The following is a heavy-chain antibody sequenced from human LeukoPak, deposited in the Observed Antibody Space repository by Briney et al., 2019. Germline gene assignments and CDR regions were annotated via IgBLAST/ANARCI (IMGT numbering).Heavy chain of an antibody. Sequence: GASVRVSCTVSGYTFTGAYMHWVRQAPGQGVEWIGWISPASGATKYAQNFQGRVTLTTDTSITTAYMELSSLTSDDTASYYCANEHGGWGQGTPVTVSS. CDR1: GYTFTGAY. D-gene: IGHD3-16*01. CDR3: ANEHGG. J-gene: IGHJ4*02. V-gene: IGHV1-2*02. CDR2: ISPASGAT.